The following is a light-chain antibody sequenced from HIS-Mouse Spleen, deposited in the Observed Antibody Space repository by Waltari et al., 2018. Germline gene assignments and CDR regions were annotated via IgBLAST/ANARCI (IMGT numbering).Light chain of an antibody. J-gene: IGKJ1*01. CDR1: QSVSSY. CDR3: QQLNSYPPT. CDR2: DAS. Sequence: IVLTQSPATLSLSPGERATLSCRASQSVSSYLAWYQQKPGQAPRLLIYDASNRTTGIPARFSGSGSGTDFTLTISSLEPEDFAVYYCQQLNSYPPTFGQGTKVEIK. V-gene: IGKV3-11*01.